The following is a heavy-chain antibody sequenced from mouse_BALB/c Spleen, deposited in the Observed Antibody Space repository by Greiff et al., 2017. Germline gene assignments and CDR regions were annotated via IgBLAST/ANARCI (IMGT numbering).Heavy chain of an antibody. Sequence: VKLMESGAELVRPGSSVKISCKASGYAFSSYWMNWVKQRPGQGLEWIGQIYPGDGDTNYNGKFKGKATLTADKSSSTAYMQLSSLTSEDSAVYFCARARYYGFDYWGQGTTLTVSS. D-gene: IGHD1-1*01. CDR3: ARARYYGFDY. V-gene: IGHV1-80*01. CDR1: GYAFSSYW. CDR2: IYPGDGDT. J-gene: IGHJ2*01.